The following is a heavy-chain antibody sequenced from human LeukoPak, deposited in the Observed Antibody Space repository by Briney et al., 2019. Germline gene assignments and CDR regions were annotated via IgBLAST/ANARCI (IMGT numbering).Heavy chain of an antibody. V-gene: IGHV3-48*04. CDR1: GFKFSSFS. CDR3: ARAIASYGDSAY. CDR2: ITSTSSAT. D-gene: IGHD5-18*01. Sequence: GGSLRLSCAASGFKFSSFSMGWVRQAPGKGLEWLSYITSTSSATYYADSLQGRFTTSRDNAKNSPYLQINSLRADDTAVYYCARAIASYGDSAYWGQGTLVTVFS. J-gene: IGHJ4*02.